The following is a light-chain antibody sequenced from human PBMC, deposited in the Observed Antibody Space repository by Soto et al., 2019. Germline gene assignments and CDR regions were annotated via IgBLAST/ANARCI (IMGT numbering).Light chain of an antibody. CDR3: QEYSSFSYT. CDR2: DTS. J-gene: IGKJ2*01. Sequence: DIQMTQSPSTLSASVGDRVTITCRASHSIAGLLAWYQQKPGKAPKVMIYDTSNLESGVPYRFSGSGSGTDFTLTISSLQPEDFATYFCQEYSSFSYTFGQGTRLEI. V-gene: IGKV1-5*01. CDR1: HSIAGL.